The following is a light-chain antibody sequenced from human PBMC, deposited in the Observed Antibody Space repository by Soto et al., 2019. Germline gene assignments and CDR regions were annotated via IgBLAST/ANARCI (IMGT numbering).Light chain of an antibody. J-gene: IGKJ1*01. V-gene: IGKV2-24*01. CDR2: KIS. CDR1: QSLVHSDGDTY. CDR3: VQPPQFTWA. Sequence: DVVMTQTPLSSPVTLGQPASISCRSSQSLVHSDGDTYLSWLLRRPGQPPRLLLYKISHRFSGVPDRVSGSGAGRDFTLQISRVEPEDGGIYCCVQPPQFTWAFGQGTKVDIK.